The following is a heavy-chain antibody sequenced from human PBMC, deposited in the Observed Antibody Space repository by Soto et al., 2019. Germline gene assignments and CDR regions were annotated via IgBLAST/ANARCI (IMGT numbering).Heavy chain of an antibody. CDR2: IYPGDSDT. CDR3: ARGGDIVVVVAASGVYFDY. J-gene: IGHJ4*02. Sequence: PGESLKISCKGSGYSFTSYWIGWVRQMPGKGLEWMGIIYPGDSDTRYSPSFQGQVTISADKSISTAYLQWSSLKASDTAMYYCARGGDIVVVVAASGVYFDYWGQGTLVTVSS. V-gene: IGHV5-51*01. D-gene: IGHD2-15*01. CDR1: GYSFTSYW.